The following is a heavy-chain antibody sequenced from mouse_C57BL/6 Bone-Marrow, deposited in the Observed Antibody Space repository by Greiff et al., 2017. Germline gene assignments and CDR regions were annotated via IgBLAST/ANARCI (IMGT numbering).Heavy chain of an antibody. CDR2: IDPSDSYT. Sequence: VQLQQPGAELVKPGASVKLSCKASGYTFTSYWMQWVKQRPGQGLEWIGAIDPSDSYTNYNQKFKGKATLTVDTSSSTAYMQLSSLTSADSAVYYCARFDYGAWFAYWGQGTLVTVSA. CDR3: ARFDYGAWFAY. V-gene: IGHV1-50*01. J-gene: IGHJ3*01. CDR1: GYTFTSYW. D-gene: IGHD2-4*01.